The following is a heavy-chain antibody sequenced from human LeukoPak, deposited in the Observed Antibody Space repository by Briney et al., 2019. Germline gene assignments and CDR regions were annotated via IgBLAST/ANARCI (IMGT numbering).Heavy chain of an antibody. CDR2: TNLHGTTV. V-gene: IGHV3-74*01. CDR1: GLDFSNYW. CDR3: ASAYTYVRLGDH. D-gene: IGHD3-16*01. Sequence: PGGSLRLSRVVSGLDFSNYWMHWVRQAPGKGLVWVARTNLHGTTVDYADSVKGRFTISRDNVKNTLFLQMNSLRAEDTAVYYCASAYTYVRLGDHWGQGTLVTVSS. J-gene: IGHJ4*02.